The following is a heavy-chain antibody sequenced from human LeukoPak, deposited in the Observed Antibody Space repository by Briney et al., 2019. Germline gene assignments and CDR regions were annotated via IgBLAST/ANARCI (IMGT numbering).Heavy chain of an antibody. V-gene: IGHV3-30*18. D-gene: IGHD4-23*01. Sequence: GRSLRLSCAASGFTFSSYGMHWVRQAPGKGLEWVAVISYDGGNKYYADSVKGRFTISRDNSKNTLYLQMNSLRAEDTAVYYCAKDPGATVVTTPDYWGQGTLVTVSS. CDR3: AKDPGATVVTTPDY. CDR1: GFTFSSYG. CDR2: ISYDGGNK. J-gene: IGHJ4*02.